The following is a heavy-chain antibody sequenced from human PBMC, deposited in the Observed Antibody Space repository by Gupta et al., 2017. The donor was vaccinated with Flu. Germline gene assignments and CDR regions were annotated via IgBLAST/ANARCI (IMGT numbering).Heavy chain of an antibody. Sequence: QLQLQESGPGLVQPSETLSLTCSVSGDSISVPSYYWGWVRQPPGKGLEWIGSVYYHGSAYYNPSLRSRVSISVDTSKNQFSLKLTSVTAADMAVYYCTLLSSSLPLNYWGQGTLVTVPS. CDR3: TLLSSSLPLNY. J-gene: IGHJ4*02. CDR1: GDSISVPSYY. V-gene: IGHV4-39*01. CDR2: VYYHGSA.